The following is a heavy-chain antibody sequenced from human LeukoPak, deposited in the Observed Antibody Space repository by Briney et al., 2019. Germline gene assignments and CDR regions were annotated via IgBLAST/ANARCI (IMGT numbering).Heavy chain of an antibody. D-gene: IGHD2-21*02. J-gene: IGHJ4*02. V-gene: IGHV3-7*01. CDR1: GFTLSSYW. Sequence: GGSLRLSCAASGFTLSSYWMSGVRQAPGKGLEWVGNIKQAGSERYYVDSVKGRFTISRDNAKNSLYLQMNSLRAEDTAVYYCARRYCGGDCHSPYFDYRGQGTLVTVSS. CDR2: IKQAGSER. CDR3: ARRYCGGDCHSPYFDY.